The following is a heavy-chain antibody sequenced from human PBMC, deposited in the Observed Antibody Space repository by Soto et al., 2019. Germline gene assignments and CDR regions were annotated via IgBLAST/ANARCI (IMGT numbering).Heavy chain of an antibody. J-gene: IGHJ5*02. D-gene: IGHD6-13*01. CDR2: FDPEDGET. CDR3: ATYIAAAGSNWFDP. CDR1: GYTLTELS. Sequence: ASVKVSCKVSGYTLTELSMHWVRQAPGKGLEWMGGFDPEDGETIYAQKFQGRVTMTEDTSTDTAYMELSSLGSEDTAVYYCATYIAAAGSNWFDPWGQGTLVTVSS. V-gene: IGHV1-24*01.